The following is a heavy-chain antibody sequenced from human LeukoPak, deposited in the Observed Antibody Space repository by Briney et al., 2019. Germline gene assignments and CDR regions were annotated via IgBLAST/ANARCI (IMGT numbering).Heavy chain of an antibody. CDR3: ARGLGYSSDY. CDR1: GFTFSSYE. CDR2: ISSSGYTT. J-gene: IGHJ4*02. D-gene: IGHD6-13*01. Sequence: GGSLRLSCAASGFTFSSYEMNWVRQAPGKGLEWVSYISSSGYTTYYADSVKGRFTTSRDNAKNSLYLQMNSLRAEDTAVYYCARGLGYSSDYWGQGTLVTASS. V-gene: IGHV3-48*03.